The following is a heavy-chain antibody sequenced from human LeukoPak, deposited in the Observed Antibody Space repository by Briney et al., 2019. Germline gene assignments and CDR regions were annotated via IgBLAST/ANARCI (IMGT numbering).Heavy chain of an antibody. CDR3: ARDVVATIEGTYYYYMDV. CDR1: GYTFTGYY. J-gene: IGHJ6*03. Sequence: ASVKVSCKASGYTFTGYYMHWVRQAPGQGLEWMGWINPNSGGTNYAQKFQGRVTMTRDASISTAYMELSRLRSDDTAVYYCARDVVATIEGTYYYYMDVWGKGTTVTVSS. CDR2: INPNSGGT. D-gene: IGHD5-12*01. V-gene: IGHV1-2*02.